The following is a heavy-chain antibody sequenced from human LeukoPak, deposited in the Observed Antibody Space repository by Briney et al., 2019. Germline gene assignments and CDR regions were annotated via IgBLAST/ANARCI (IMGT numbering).Heavy chain of an antibody. V-gene: IGHV3-33*01. CDR2: IWYDGSNK. CDR3: ARENSGRFDP. Sequence: QPGRSLRLSCAASGFTFSSYGMHWVRQAPGKGLEWVAVIWYDGSNKYYADSVKGRFTIPRDNSKNTLYLQMNSLRAEDTAVYYCARENSGRFDPWGQGTLVTVSS. D-gene: IGHD4-23*01. CDR1: GFTFSSYG. J-gene: IGHJ5*02.